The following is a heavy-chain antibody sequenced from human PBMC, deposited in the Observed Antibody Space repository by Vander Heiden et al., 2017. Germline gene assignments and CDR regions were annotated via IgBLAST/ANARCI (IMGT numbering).Heavy chain of an antibody. J-gene: IGHJ4*02. CDR2: INEDGREK. V-gene: IGHV3-7*03. CDR3: AKGGHLDD. Sequence: EVQLVESGGGLVQPGGSLRLSCAASGFPFSSYWMSWVRQAPGKGLEWVANINEDGREKHYVDSVKGRFTISRDNAKNSLYLQMNSLRVEDTDIYYCAKGGHLDDWGQGTVVTVSS. D-gene: IGHD3-16*01. CDR1: GFPFSSYW.